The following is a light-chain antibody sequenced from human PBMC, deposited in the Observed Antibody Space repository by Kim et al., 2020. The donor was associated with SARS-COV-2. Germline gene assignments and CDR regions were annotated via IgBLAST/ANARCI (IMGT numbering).Light chain of an antibody. J-gene: IGKJ2*01. CDR1: QGINNY. CDR2: AAS. Sequence: DIQMTQSPSSLSASVGDRVTITCRASQGINNYLAWFQQKPGKAHKSLIYAASNLQSGVPSKFSGSGSGTDFTLTISSLQPEDFATYYCQQYNSYPPTFGQGTKLEI. CDR3: QQYNSYPPT. V-gene: IGKV1-16*02.